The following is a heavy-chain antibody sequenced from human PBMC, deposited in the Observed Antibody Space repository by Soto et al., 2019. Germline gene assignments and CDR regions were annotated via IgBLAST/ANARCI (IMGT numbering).Heavy chain of an antibody. CDR3: ARGVSNSGAYYTGQSAYDL. J-gene: IGHJ3*01. CDR2: TVPVFDTS. CDR1: GGTFNGYG. Sequence: QVQLVQSGAVVKKPGSSVEVSCKASGGTFNGYGISWVRQAPGQGLEWMGGTVPVFDTSKYAPRFQGRVTITADKSTSTAYMELSSVRSEDTAIYFCARGVSNSGAYYTGQSAYDLWGQGTLVIVSS. D-gene: IGHD3-10*01. V-gene: IGHV1-69*06.